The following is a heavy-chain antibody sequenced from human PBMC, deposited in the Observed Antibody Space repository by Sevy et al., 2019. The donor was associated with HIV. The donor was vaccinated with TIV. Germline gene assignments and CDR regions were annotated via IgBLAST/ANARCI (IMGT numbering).Heavy chain of an antibody. Sequence: GGSLRLSCAASGFTFSSYWMTWVRQAPGKGPEWVANIKQDGSKKYYEDSVKGRFTISRDNAKNSVYLQMNSLRAEDTAVYYCAREIAAAGSYWGQGTLVTVSS. CDR1: GFTFSSYW. J-gene: IGHJ4*02. CDR2: IKQDGSKK. CDR3: AREIAAAGSY. V-gene: IGHV3-7*01. D-gene: IGHD6-13*01.